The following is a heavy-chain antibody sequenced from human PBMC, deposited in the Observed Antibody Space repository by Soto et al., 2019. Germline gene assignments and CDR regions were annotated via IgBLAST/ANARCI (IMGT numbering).Heavy chain of an antibody. Sequence: ASVKVSCKSSGYTVATQGLSWVRQAPGQGLEWMCLLSAYNGNTNYLKKVQERVTMTTDTSTSTAYLELRRLTSDDTAVYDCVRAGGYYDSSGYADWGQGTLVSVSS. V-gene: IGHV1-18*01. CDR1: GYTVATQG. CDR2: LSAYNGNT. J-gene: IGHJ4*02. CDR3: VRAGGYYDSSGYAD. D-gene: IGHD3-22*01.